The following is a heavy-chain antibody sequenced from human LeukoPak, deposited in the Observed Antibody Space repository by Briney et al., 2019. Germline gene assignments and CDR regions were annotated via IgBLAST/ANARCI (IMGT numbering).Heavy chain of an antibody. V-gene: IGHV1-8*03. Sequence: ASVKVSCKASGYTFSSYDLNWVRQATGQGLEWMGWMNPNSVITGYAQKFQGRVTNTRNTSISTAYMELSSLRSEDTAVYYCARGKTLGDAFDIWGQGTMVTVSS. CDR1: GYTFSSYD. J-gene: IGHJ3*02. CDR3: ARGKTLGDAFDI. D-gene: IGHD3-10*01. CDR2: MNPNSVIT.